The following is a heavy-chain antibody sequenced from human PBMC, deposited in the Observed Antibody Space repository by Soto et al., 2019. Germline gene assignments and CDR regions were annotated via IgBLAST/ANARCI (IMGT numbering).Heavy chain of an antibody. CDR3: ARIIPIAAAGIVDP. CDR1: GGSISSDPFF. D-gene: IGHD6-13*01. J-gene: IGHJ5*02. V-gene: IGHV4-31*03. Sequence: PSETLSLTCTVSGGSISSDPFFWSWIRQHPGKDLEWIAYIDYRGTTYYNPSLKSRTTMSLDTSKNQFSLHLTSVTPADTALYYRARIIPIAAAGIVDPWGQGSLVTVSS. CDR2: IDYRGTT.